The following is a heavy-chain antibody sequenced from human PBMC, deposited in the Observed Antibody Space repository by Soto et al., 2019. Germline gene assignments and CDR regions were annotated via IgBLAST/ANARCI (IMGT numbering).Heavy chain of an antibody. J-gene: IGHJ4*02. V-gene: IGHV3-33*01. CDR2: IWYDGSNK. Sequence: QVQLVESGGGVVQPGRSLRLSCAASGFTFSSYGMHWVRQAPGKGLEWVAVIWYDGSNKYYADSVKGRFTISRDNSKNTLYLQMNSLRAEDTAVYYYARDSTPAAMLVDFDYWGQGTLVTVSS. CDR3: ARDSTPAAMLVDFDY. D-gene: IGHD2-2*01. CDR1: GFTFSSYG.